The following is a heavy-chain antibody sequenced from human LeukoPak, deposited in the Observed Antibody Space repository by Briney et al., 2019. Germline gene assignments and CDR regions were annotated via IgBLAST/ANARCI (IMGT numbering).Heavy chain of an antibody. Sequence: PGGSLRLSCAASGFTFSSYAMHWVRQAPGKGLEWVAVISYDGSNKYYADSVKGRFTISRDNSKNTLYLQMNSPRAEDTAVYYCARDSYDFWSGYYSMGGGSYYYYGMDVWGQGTTVTVSS. D-gene: IGHD3-3*01. CDR3: ARDSYDFWSGYYSMGGGSYYYYGMDV. CDR2: ISYDGSNK. V-gene: IGHV3-30-3*01. CDR1: GFTFSSYA. J-gene: IGHJ6*02.